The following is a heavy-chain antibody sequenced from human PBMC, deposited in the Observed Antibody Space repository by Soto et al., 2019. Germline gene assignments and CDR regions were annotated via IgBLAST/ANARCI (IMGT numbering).Heavy chain of an antibody. D-gene: IGHD3-22*01. CDR3: ARAPFTIYDTSGYYDY. V-gene: IGHV3-33*01. CDR2: IWYDGSKK. CDR1: GFTFSSSG. J-gene: IGHJ4*02. Sequence: GSLRLSCAASGFTFSSSGMHWVRQAPGKGLEWVAIIWYDGSKKYYADSVKGRFTISRDNSKNTVYLQMNSLRAEDTTVYYCARAPFTIYDTSGYYDYWGQGTLVTVS.